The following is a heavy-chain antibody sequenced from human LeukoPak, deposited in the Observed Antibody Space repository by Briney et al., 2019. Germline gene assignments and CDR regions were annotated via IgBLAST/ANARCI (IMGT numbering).Heavy chain of an antibody. V-gene: IGHV4-4*09. Sequence: ESSETLSLTCTVSGGSISSYYWSWIRQPPGKGLEWIGYIYTSGSTNYNPSHKSRVTISVDTSKNQFSLKLSSVTAADTAVYYCASSSGSTLDYWGQGTLVTVSS. CDR3: ASSSGSTLDY. D-gene: IGHD1-26*01. CDR1: GGSISSYY. J-gene: IGHJ4*02. CDR2: IYTSGST.